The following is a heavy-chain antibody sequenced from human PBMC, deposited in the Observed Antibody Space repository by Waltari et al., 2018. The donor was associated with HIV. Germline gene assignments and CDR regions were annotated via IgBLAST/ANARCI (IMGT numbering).Heavy chain of an antibody. Sequence: QVQLQQWGTGLLMPSETLSLTCAVYGGSFTAYYWTWIRPSPGNGLEWVGEIDHSGSASYNPALKRRVTISVDASKNQFSLKLTSVTAAETGLYYCARGPHTSIFGVVKYFQPWGQGTLVIVSS. D-gene: IGHD3-3*01. V-gene: IGHV4-34*02. CDR2: IDHSGSA. CDR1: GGSFTAYY. J-gene: IGHJ1*01. CDR3: ARGPHTSIFGVVKYFQP.